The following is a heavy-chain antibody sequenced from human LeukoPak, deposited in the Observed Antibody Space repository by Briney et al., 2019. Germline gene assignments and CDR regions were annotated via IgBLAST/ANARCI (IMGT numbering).Heavy chain of an antibody. D-gene: IGHD6-13*01. CDR3: AREISSWYRTEGRFDP. CDR2: IKQDGSEK. J-gene: IGHJ5*02. V-gene: IGHV3-7*01. Sequence: GGSLRLSCAASGFTFSSYWMSWVRQAPGKGLEWVANIKQDGSEKYYVDSVNGRFTISRDNAKNSLYLQMNSLRAEDTAVYYCAREISSWYRTEGRFDPWGQGTLLSVPS. CDR1: GFTFSSYW.